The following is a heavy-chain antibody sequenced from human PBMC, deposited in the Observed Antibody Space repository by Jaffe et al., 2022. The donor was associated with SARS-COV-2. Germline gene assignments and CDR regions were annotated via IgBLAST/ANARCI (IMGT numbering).Heavy chain of an antibody. J-gene: IGHJ3*02. CDR2: IYYSGST. CDR1: GGSISSSSYY. D-gene: IGHD2-15*01. V-gene: IGHV4-39*01. CDR3: ARHREDIPFSGAFDI. Sequence: QLQLQESGPGLVKPSETLSLTCTVSGGSISSSSYYWGWIRQPPGKGLEWIGSIYYSGSTYYNPSLKSRVTISVDTSKNQFSLKLSSVTAADTAVYYCARHREDIPFSGAFDIWGQGTMVTVSS.